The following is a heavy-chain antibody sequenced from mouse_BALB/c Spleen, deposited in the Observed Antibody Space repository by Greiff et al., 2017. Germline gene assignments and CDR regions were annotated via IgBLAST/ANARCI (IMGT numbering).Heavy chain of an antibody. D-gene: IGHD1-1*01. CDR2: ISSGGSYT. V-gene: IGHV5-6*01. CDR3: AREGYYGSTYYFDY. CDR1: GFTFSSYG. J-gene: IGHJ4*01. Sequence: EVHLVESGGDLVKPGGSLKLSCAASGFTFSSYGMSWVRQTPDKRLEWVATISSGGSYTYYPDSVKGRFTISRDNAKNTLYLQMSSLKSEDTAMYYCAREGYYGSTYYFDYWGQGTSVTVSS.